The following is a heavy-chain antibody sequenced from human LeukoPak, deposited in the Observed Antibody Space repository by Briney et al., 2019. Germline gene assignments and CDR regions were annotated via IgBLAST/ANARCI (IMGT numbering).Heavy chain of an antibody. CDR3: AKGSSWAD. CDR1: GFTFSSYG. CDR2: ISYDGSNK. Sequence: GRSLRLSCAASGFTFSSYGMHWVRQAPGKGLEWVAVISYDGSNKYYADPVKGRFTISRDNSKNTLYLQMNSLRAEDTAVYYCAKGSSWADWGQGTLVTVSS. D-gene: IGHD6-13*01. J-gene: IGHJ4*02. V-gene: IGHV3-30*18.